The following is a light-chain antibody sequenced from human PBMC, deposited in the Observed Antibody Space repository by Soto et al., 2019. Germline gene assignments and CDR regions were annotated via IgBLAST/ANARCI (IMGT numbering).Light chain of an antibody. CDR1: QAISSW. Sequence: DIQMTQSPSSVSASVGDRVTITCRASQAISSWLAWYQQKPGKAPRLLIYAATNLQSGVPSRFSGSGSGTDLTLTISSLQSEDFGTYYCQQANSFPLNFGGGTKVDVK. CDR3: QQANSFPLN. V-gene: IGKV1D-12*01. J-gene: IGKJ4*01. CDR2: AAT.